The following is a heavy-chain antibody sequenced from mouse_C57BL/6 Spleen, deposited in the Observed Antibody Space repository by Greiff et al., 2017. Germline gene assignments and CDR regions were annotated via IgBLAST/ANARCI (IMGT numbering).Heavy chain of an antibody. J-gene: IGHJ1*03. D-gene: IGHD2-4*01. CDR3: TRDRNDYDGYWYFDV. CDR2: ISSGGDYI. CDR1: GFTFSSYA. Sequence: EVKVVESGEGLVKPGGSLKLSCAASGFTFSSYAMSWVRQTPEKRLEWVAYISSGGDYIYYADTVKGRFTISRDNARNTLYLQMSSLKSEDTAMYYCTRDRNDYDGYWYFDVWGTGTTVTVSS. V-gene: IGHV5-9-1*02.